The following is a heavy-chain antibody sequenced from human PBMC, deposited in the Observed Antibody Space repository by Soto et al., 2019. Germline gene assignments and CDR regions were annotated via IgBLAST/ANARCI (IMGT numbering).Heavy chain of an antibody. D-gene: IGHD6-25*01. J-gene: IGHJ4*02. CDR3: ARRGSGGEVASFVS. CDR2: INAGNGNT. Sequence: ASVKVSCKASGYTFPSYAMHWVRQAPGQRLEWMGWINAGNGNTKYSQKFQGRVTTTRDTSASTAYMELSSLRSEDTAVYYCARRGSGGEVASFVSWGQGILVTVSS. CDR1: GYTFPSYA. V-gene: IGHV1-3*01.